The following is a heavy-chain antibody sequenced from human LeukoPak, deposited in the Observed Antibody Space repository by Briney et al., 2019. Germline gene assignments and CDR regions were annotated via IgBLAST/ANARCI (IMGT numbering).Heavy chain of an antibody. CDR2: ISGSGGST. CDR3: AKGPYSSGWFDLNWLDP. Sequence: GGSLRLSCAASGFTFSSYAMSWVRQAPGKGLEWVSAISGSGGSTYYADSVKGRFTISRDNSKNTLYLQMNSLRAEDTAVYYCAKGPYSSGWFDLNWLDPWGQGTLVTVSS. D-gene: IGHD6-19*01. CDR1: GFTFSSYA. V-gene: IGHV3-23*01. J-gene: IGHJ5*02.